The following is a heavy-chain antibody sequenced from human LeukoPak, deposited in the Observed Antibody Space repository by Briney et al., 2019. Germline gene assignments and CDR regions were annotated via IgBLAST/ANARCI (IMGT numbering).Heavy chain of an antibody. J-gene: IGHJ6*02. Sequence: GGSLRLSCAASGFTFSSYDMHWVRQATGKGLEWVSAIGTAGDTYYPGSVKGRFTISRENAKNSLYLQMNSLRAGDTAVYYCARGGVSVWGKKNYYHGMDVWGQGTMVTVSS. D-gene: IGHD3-16*01. CDR2: IGTAGDT. V-gene: IGHV3-13*01. CDR3: ARGGVSVWGKKNYYHGMDV. CDR1: GFTFSSYD.